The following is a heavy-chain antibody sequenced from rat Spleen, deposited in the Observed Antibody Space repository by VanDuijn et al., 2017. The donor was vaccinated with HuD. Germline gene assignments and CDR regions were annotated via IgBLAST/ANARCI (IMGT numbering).Heavy chain of an antibody. Sequence: QVQLKESGPGLVQPSQTLSLTCTVSGFSLTSYTVSWVRQPPGKGLEWIAAISSGGSTYYNSALKSRLSISRDTSKSQVFLKMNSLQTEDTATYYCARDEGANWFAYWGQGTLVTVSS. CDR2: ISSGGST. J-gene: IGHJ3*01. CDR3: ARDEGANWFAY. V-gene: IGHV2-6*01. CDR1: GFSLTSYT. D-gene: IGHD1-11*01.